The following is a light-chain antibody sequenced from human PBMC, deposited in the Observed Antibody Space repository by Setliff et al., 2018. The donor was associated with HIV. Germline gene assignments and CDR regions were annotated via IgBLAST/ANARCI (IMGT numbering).Light chain of an antibody. CDR2: EVS. CDR1: SSDVGGYNY. V-gene: IGLV2-8*01. Sequence: QSALTQPPSASGSPGQSVTISCTGTSSDVGGYNYVSWYQQHPGKAPKLMIYEVSKRPSGVPDRFSGSKSGNTASLTVSWLQPADEADYYCSSYAGSNTYVFGTWTNVTV. CDR3: SSYAGSNTYV. J-gene: IGLJ1*01.